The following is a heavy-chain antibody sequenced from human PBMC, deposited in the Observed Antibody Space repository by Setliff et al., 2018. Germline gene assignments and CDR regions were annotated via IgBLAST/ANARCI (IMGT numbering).Heavy chain of an antibody. CDR3: ARGGGDYDFWSGQGGP. CDR2: IYYSGST. Sequence: PSETLSLTCTVSGGSISSGDYYWSWIRQPPGKGLEWIGYIYYSGSTYYNPSLKSRVTISVDTSKNQFSLKLSSVTAADTAVYYCARGGGDYDFWSGQGGPWGQGTRVTVSS. CDR1: GGSISSGDYY. J-gene: IGHJ5*02. D-gene: IGHD3-3*01. V-gene: IGHV4-30-4*08.